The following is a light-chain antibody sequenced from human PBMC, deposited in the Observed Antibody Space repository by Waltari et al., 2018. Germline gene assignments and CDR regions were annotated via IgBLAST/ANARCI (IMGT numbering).Light chain of an antibody. Sequence: SALTQPASVSGSPGQSIPISCPGTSSDVGGSNFVSWYQQHPGKAPNLMIFDVSNRPSGVSNRFSGSKSGNTASLTISGLQAGDEAAYYCTSYTSSSTLFGGGTKLTVL. CDR3: TSYTSSSTL. J-gene: IGLJ2*01. V-gene: IGLV2-14*03. CDR1: SSDVGGSNF. CDR2: DVS.